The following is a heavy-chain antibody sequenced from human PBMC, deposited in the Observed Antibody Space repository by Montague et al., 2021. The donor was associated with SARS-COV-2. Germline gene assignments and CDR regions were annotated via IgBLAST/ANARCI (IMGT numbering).Heavy chain of an antibody. Sequence: SETLSLTCTASGYSISSGYYWGWIRKFPGMGLEWIGSIYHSGTTYYNPSLKSRVTISVDTSKNQFSLKMYSVTAADTAQFYCARDRTFRDGYLDAFEIWGQGTMVTVSS. V-gene: IGHV4-38-2*02. CDR3: ARDRTFRDGYLDAFEI. CDR1: GYSISSGYY. J-gene: IGHJ3*02. D-gene: IGHD5-24*01. CDR2: IYHSGTT.